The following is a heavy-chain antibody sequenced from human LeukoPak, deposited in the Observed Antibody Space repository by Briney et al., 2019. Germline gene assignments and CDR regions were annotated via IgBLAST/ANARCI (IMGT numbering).Heavy chain of an antibody. V-gene: IGHV4-39*07. D-gene: IGHD2-2*01. CDR3: ARSYCSSTSCYWVLDY. CDR1: GGSISSSSYY. CDR2: IYYSGST. J-gene: IGHJ4*02. Sequence: SETLSLTCTVSGGSISSSSYYWGWIRQPPGKGLEWIGSIYYSGSTYYNPSLKSRVTISVDTSKNQFSLKLSSVTAADTAVYYCARSYCSSTSCYWVLDYWGQGTLVTVSS.